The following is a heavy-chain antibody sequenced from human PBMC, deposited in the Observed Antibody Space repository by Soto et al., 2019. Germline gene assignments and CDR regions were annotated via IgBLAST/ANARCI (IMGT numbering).Heavy chain of an antibody. J-gene: IGHJ4*02. CDR1: GFTFSSYA. V-gene: IGHV3-23*01. CDR3: AIPPGVATITDFDY. CDR2: ISGSGGST. Sequence: GGSLRLSCAASGFTFSSYAMSWVRQAPGKGLEWVSAISGSGGSTYYADSVKGRFTISRDNSKNTLYLQMNSLRAEDTAVYYCAIPPGVATITDFDYWGQGTLVTVSS. D-gene: IGHD5-12*01.